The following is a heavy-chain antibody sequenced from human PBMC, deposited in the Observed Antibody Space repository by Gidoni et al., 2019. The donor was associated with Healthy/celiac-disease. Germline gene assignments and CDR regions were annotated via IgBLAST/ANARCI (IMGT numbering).Heavy chain of an antibody. D-gene: IGHD3-3*01. CDR1: GFSLSTSGVG. Sequence: QITLKESGPTLVKPTQTLTLTCTFSGFSLSTSGVGVGWIRQPPGKALEWLALIYWDDDKRYSPSLKSRLTITKDTSKNQVVLTMTNMDPVDTATYYCARLYYDFWSGYDNYYANWFDPWGQGTLVTVSS. V-gene: IGHV2-5*02. J-gene: IGHJ5*02. CDR3: ARLYYDFWSGYDNYYANWFDP. CDR2: IYWDDDK.